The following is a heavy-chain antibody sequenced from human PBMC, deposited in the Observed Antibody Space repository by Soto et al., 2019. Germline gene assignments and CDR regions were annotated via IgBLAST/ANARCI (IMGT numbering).Heavy chain of an antibody. CDR1: GFTFSSYA. CDR2: ISYDGSNK. Sequence: GGSLRLSCAASGFTFSSYAMHWVRQAPGKGLEWVAVISYDGSNKYYADSVKGRFTISRDNSKNTLYLQMNSLRAEDTAVYYCGANYYGSGSLDYWGQGTLVTVSS. V-gene: IGHV3-30-3*01. D-gene: IGHD3-10*01. J-gene: IGHJ4*02. CDR3: GANYYGSGSLDY.